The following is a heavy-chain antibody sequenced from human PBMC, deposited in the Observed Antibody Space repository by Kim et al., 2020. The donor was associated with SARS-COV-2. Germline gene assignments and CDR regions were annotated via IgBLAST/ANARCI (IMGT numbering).Heavy chain of an antibody. CDR2: IRSKAYGGTT. Sequence: GGSLRLSCTASGFTFGDYAMTWFRQAPGKGLEWVGFIRSKAYGGTTEYAASVKGRFTISRDDSKSIAYLQMNSLKTEDTAVYYCTRGVGAGDYYDSGGPMDYWGQGTLVTVSS. D-gene: IGHD3-22*01. CDR3: TRGVGAGDYYDSGGPMDY. CDR1: GFTFGDYA. V-gene: IGHV3-49*03. J-gene: IGHJ4*02.